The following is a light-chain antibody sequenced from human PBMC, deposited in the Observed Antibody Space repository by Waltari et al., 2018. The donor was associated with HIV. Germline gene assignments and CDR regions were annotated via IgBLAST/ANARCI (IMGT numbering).Light chain of an antibody. J-gene: IGKJ2*03. V-gene: IGKV1-39*01. Sequence: DIQMTQSPSSLSASVGDRVTFPCRANQSIGNYLNWYQQKLGKAPKLLIYASSTLRSGVPSRFSAAGSGTAFALTITSLQVEDFATYHCQQTFRNPSSFGPGTKLDI. CDR2: ASS. CDR1: QSIGNY. CDR3: QQTFRNPSS.